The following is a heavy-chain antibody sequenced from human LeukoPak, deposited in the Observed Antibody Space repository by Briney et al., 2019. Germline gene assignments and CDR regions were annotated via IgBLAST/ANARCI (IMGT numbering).Heavy chain of an antibody. D-gene: IGHD2-21*02. CDR3: ARDFEVTTYYFDY. V-gene: IGHV3-53*01. Sequence: GGSLRLSCAASGFTVSSNYMSWVRQAPGKGLEWVSVIYSGGSTYYADSVKGRFTISRDNSKNTLYLQMNSLRAEDTAVYYCARDFEVTTYYFDYWGQGTLVTVSS. CDR2: IYSGGST. CDR1: GFTVSSNY. J-gene: IGHJ4*02.